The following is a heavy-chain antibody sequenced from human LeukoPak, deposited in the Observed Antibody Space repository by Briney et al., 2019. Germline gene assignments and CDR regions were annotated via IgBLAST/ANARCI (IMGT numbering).Heavy chain of an antibody. V-gene: IGHV3-21*01. CDR1: GFTVSSNY. Sequence: PGGSLRLSCAASGFTVSSNYMSWVRQAPGKGLEWVSSISSSSSYIYYADSVKGRFTISRDNAKNSLYLQMNSLRVEDTAVYYCARDSSSSYDYWGQGTLVTVSS. D-gene: IGHD6-6*01. CDR3: ARDSSSSYDY. J-gene: IGHJ4*02. CDR2: ISSSSSYI.